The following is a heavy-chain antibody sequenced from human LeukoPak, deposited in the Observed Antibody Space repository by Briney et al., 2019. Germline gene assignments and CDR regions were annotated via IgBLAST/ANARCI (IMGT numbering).Heavy chain of an antibody. D-gene: IGHD2/OR15-2a*01. CDR3: AKESNPLDV. CDR1: GFTYSNYA. J-gene: IGHJ6*04. Sequence: GGSLRLSCVASGFTYSNYAMTWVRQAPGTGLEWVSAISSSGHAAYYADSVKGRFTISRDNPKNTLYLQMNSLRVEATALYYCAKESNPLDVWGKGTTVTVSS. V-gene: IGHV3-23*01. CDR2: ISSSGHAA.